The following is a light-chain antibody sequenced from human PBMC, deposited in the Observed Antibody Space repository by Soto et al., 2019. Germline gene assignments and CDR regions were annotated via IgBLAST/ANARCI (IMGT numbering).Light chain of an antibody. J-gene: IGKJ4*01. Sequence: DIQMTQSPSSLSASVGDRVTITFRASLPISNYLAWYQQKPGKIPNLLIYAASTLQAGVPSRFSRSGSGKQLGLAISSLQPEDVAAYYCQKYNSAQLTVGGGTKVDIK. CDR2: AAS. CDR3: QKYNSAQLT. V-gene: IGKV1-27*01. CDR1: LPISNY.